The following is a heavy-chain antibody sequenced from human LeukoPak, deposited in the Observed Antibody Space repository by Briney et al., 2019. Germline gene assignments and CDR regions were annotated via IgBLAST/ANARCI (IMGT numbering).Heavy chain of an antibody. D-gene: IGHD6-19*01. CDR3: ARDERAGIFDY. Sequence: GGSLRLSCAASGFTFSSYWMSWVRQAPGKGLEWVANIKQDGSKKHYVDSVKGRFTISRDNAKNSLYLQMNSLRAEDTAVYYCARDERAGIFDYWGQGTLVTVSS. J-gene: IGHJ4*02. V-gene: IGHV3-7*03. CDR1: GFTFSSYW. CDR2: IKQDGSKK.